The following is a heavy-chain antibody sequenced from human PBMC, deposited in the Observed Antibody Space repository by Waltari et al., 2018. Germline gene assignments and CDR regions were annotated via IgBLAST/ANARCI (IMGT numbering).Heavy chain of an antibody. CDR3: ARGRLRDFDVDYQFYYAMDV. CDR1: GGSINNYY. J-gene: IGHJ6*02. V-gene: IGHV4-59*13. D-gene: IGHD3-9*01. CDR2: IYYSGNT. Sequence: QVQLQESGPGLVKPSKTLSLTCTVPGGSINNYYWRCIRQPPGKGLEWIGFIYYSGNTNYSPSLRSRVTISIDTSKSQFSLKLTSVTAADTAVYYCARGRLRDFDVDYQFYYAMDVWGQGTTVAVSS.